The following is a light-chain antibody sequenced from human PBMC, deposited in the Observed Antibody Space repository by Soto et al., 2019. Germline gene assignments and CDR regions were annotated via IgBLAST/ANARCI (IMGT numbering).Light chain of an antibody. Sequence: EIVLTQSPGTLSLCPGERATLSCRASQSVSSSYLAWYQQKPGQAPRLLIYGASSRATGIPDRFSGSGSGTDFTLTISRREPEDVAVYYCQQFGSSPLFTFGPGTKVDVK. CDR1: QSVSSSY. J-gene: IGKJ3*01. CDR3: QQFGSSPLFT. V-gene: IGKV3-20*01. CDR2: GAS.